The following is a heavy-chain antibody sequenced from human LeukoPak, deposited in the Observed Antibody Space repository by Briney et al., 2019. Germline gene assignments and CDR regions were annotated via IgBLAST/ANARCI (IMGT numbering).Heavy chain of an antibody. J-gene: IGHJ4*02. V-gene: IGHV3-33*06. Sequence: GGSLRLSCAASGFTFSSNGMHWVRQAPGKGLEWVAVIWYDGSDKYYADSVKGRFTISRDNSKNMVYLQMNSLRAEDTAVYYCAKDGGIIVGATLDYWGQGTLVTVSS. CDR3: AKDGGIIVGATLDY. CDR1: GFTFSSNG. CDR2: IWYDGSDK. D-gene: IGHD1-26*01.